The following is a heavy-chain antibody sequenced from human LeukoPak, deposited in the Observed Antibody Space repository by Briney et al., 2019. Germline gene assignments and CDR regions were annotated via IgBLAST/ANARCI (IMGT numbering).Heavy chain of an antibody. V-gene: IGHV1-18*01. Sequence: ASVKVSCKASGYTFTSYGISWVRQAPGQGLEWMGWISAYNGNTNYAQKLQGRVTMTTDTSTSTAYMELRSLRSDDTAVYYCARGRVVPAANYYYYYMDVWGKGTTVTISS. CDR2: ISAYNGNT. CDR3: ARGRVVPAANYYYYYMDV. J-gene: IGHJ6*03. D-gene: IGHD2-2*01. CDR1: GYTFTSYG.